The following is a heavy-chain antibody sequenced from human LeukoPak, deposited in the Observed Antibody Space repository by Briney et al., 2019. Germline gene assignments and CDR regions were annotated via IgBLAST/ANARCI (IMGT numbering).Heavy chain of an antibody. CDR2: IRSKAYGGTT. CDR1: GFTFGEYA. CDR3: TRGPNPNDFWSGYYDDY. V-gene: IGHV3-49*03. Sequence: GGSLRLSCTASGFTFGEYAMSWFRQAPGKGLEWVGFIRSKAYGGTTEYAASVKGRFTISRDDSKSIAYLQMNSLKTEDTAVYYCTRGPNPNDFWSGYYDDYWGQGTLVTVSS. J-gene: IGHJ4*02. D-gene: IGHD3-3*01.